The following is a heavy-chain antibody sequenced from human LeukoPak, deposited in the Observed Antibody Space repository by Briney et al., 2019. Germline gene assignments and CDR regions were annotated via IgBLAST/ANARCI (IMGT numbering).Heavy chain of an antibody. CDR1: GFTFSSYA. Sequence: GGSLRLSCAASGFTFSSYAMHWVRQAPGKGLEWVAVISYDGSNKYYADSVKGRFTISRDNSKNTLYLQMNSLRVEDTAVYYCARDWVSVVRGASFDYWGQGTLVIVSS. CDR2: ISYDGSNK. D-gene: IGHD3-10*01. CDR3: ARDWVSVVRGASFDY. V-gene: IGHV3-30-3*01. J-gene: IGHJ4*02.